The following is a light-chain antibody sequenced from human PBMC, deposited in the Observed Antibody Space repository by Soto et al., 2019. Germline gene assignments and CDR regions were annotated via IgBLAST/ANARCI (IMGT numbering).Light chain of an antibody. J-gene: IGKJ4*01. CDR2: GAS. Sequence: DIQMTQSPPSVSASVGDRVTITCRASQVITRWLAWYQQRPGKAPNLLIYGASNLQSGVPSRFSGSGSGTDFTLTISSLQPEDIATYYCQQSHSFPPTFGGGTNVEIK. V-gene: IGKV1-12*01. CDR1: QVITRW. CDR3: QQSHSFPPT.